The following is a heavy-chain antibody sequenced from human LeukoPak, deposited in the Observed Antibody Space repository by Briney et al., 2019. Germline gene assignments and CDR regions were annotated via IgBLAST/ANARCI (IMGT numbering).Heavy chain of an antibody. CDR1: GYTLSEVS. D-gene: IGHD6-6*01. CDR2: FSPENGEA. V-gene: IGHV1-24*01. J-gene: IGHJ4*02. Sequence: ASVKVSCKVSGYTLSEVSMHWVRQPPGKGLEWMGGFSPENGEAVHAQKFQGRVTMTEDTSTDTATMDLSSLRSEDTAVYFCATYLSSSSSLFDYWGQGTLITVSS. CDR3: ATYLSSSSSLFDY.